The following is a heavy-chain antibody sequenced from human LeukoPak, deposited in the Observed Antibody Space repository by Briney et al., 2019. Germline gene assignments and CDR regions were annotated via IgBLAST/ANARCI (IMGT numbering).Heavy chain of an antibody. Sequence: GGPLSLSCAASGFPHRYYYMRWIRQAPGKALEGVSYMSRSWSTILCADSVNSRFTIPSDNAKNQLYLQMNSLRAEDTAMYYCARWYSKIVVEYYFDHWGQGTLGHVSS. J-gene: IGHJ4*01. V-gene: IGHV3-11*01. D-gene: IGHD3-22*01. CDR1: GFPHRYYY. CDR2: MSRSWSTI. CDR3: ARWYSKIVVEYYFDH.